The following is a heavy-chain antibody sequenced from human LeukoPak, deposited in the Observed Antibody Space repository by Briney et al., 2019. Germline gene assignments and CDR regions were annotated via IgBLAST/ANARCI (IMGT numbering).Heavy chain of an antibody. Sequence: SETLSLTCTVSGGSISSYYWSWIRQPPGKGLEWIGYIYYSGSTNYNPSLKSRVTISVDTSKNQFSLKLTSVTAADTAVYYCASGYSSGWLTNWGQGTLVTVSS. V-gene: IGHV4-59*01. CDR3: ASGYSSGWLTN. CDR1: GGSISSYY. CDR2: IYYSGST. D-gene: IGHD6-19*01. J-gene: IGHJ4*02.